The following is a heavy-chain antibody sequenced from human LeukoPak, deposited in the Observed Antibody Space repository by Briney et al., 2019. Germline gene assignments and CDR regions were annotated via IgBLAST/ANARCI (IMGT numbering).Heavy chain of an antibody. D-gene: IGHD2-2*01. CDR2: MNPNSGNT. CDR1: GYTFTSYD. CDR3: ARWCCSSTSCYFDY. V-gene: IGHV1-8*03. Sequence: VASVKVYCKASGYTFTSYDINWVRQATGQGLEWMGWMNPNSGNTGYAQKFQGRVTITRNTPISTAYMELSSLRSEDTAVYYCARWCCSSTSCYFDYWGQGTLVTVSS. J-gene: IGHJ4*02.